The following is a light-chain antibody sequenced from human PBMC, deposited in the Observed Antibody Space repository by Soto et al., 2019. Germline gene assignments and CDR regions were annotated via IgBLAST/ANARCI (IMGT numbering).Light chain of an antibody. CDR1: QSVGST. V-gene: IGKV3D-15*01. CDR3: QQYNNWPPLT. Sequence: EIVLTQSPATLSLSPGGRATLSCRASQSVGSTLAWYQQLPGQAPRLLIYDTSNRATGIPARFSGSGSGTDFTLTISSLQSEDFAVYYCQQYNNWPPLTCGGGTKGDIK. J-gene: IGKJ4*01. CDR2: DTS.